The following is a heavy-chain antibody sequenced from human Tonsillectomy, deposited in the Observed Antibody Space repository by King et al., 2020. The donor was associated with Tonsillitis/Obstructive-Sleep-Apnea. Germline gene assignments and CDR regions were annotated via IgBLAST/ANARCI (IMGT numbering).Heavy chain of an antibody. J-gene: IGHJ4*02. V-gene: IGHV3-23*04. CDR2: ISGSGVST. CDR3: AKDPHYDYIWGSDYFDY. D-gene: IGHD3-16*01. CDR1: GFTFSNYA. Sequence: VQLVESGGGLVQPGGSLRLSCAVSGFTFSNYAMSWVRQAPGKGLEWVSSISGSGVSTYYADSVKGRFTISRDNSKNTLSLQMNSLRAEDTAVYYCAKDPHYDYIWGSDYFDYWGQGTLVTVSS.